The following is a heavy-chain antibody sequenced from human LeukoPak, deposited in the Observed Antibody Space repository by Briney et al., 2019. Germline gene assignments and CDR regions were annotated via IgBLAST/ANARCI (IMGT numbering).Heavy chain of an antibody. CDR3: ARRFNYYDSSGYYEGFYFAY. V-gene: IGHV1-18*01. Sequence: ASVKVSCKASGYTFTSYGISWVRQAPGQGLEWMGWISAYAQKFQGRVTMTTDTSTSTAYMELRSLRSDDTAVHYCARRFNYYDSSGYYEGFYFAYWGQGTLVTVSS. CDR2: ISAY. J-gene: IGHJ4*02. CDR1: GYTFTSYG. D-gene: IGHD3-22*01.